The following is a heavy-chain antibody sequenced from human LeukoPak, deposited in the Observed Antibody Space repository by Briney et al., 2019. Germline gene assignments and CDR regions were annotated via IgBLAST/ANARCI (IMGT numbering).Heavy chain of an antibody. J-gene: IGHJ6*02. Sequence: SVTVSCKASGGTFSSYAISWVRQAPGQGLEWMGGIIPIFGTANYAQKFQGRVTITADESTSTAYMELSSLRSEDTAVYYCARGYRYSSGWDPFSDYYYGMDVWGQGTTVTVSS. CDR1: GGTFSSYA. D-gene: IGHD6-19*01. CDR2: IIPIFGTA. CDR3: ARGYRYSSGWDPFSDYYYGMDV. V-gene: IGHV1-69*13.